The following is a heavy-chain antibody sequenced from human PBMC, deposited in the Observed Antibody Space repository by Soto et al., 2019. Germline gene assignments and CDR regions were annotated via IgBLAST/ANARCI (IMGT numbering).Heavy chain of an antibody. CDR3: AREWSAFDY. CDR1: GGSFSIYK. J-gene: IGHJ4*02. Sequence: WETLSLTCTVSGGSFSIYKWSWIRQPPGKGLEYIGYMYSSGYTDYNPSLKSRVTMSIDTSKNQYSLKLSSTTAADTAVYYCAREWSAFDYWGQGTLVTVSS. CDR2: MYSSGYT. V-gene: IGHV4-59*01. D-gene: IGHD2-15*01.